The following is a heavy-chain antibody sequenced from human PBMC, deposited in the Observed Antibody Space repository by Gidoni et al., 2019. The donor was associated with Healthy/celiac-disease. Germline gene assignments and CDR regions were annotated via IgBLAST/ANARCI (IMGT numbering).Heavy chain of an antibody. Sequence: EVQLVESGGGLVKPGGSLRLSCAASGFTFSSYSMNWVGQAPGKGLEWVSSISSSSSYIYYADSVKGRFTISRDNAKNSLYLQMNSLRAEDTAVYYCARDRSSSWYPWFDPWGQGTLVTVSS. CDR1: GFTFSSYS. V-gene: IGHV3-21*01. CDR2: ISSSSSYI. J-gene: IGHJ5*02. D-gene: IGHD6-13*01. CDR3: ARDRSSSWYPWFDP.